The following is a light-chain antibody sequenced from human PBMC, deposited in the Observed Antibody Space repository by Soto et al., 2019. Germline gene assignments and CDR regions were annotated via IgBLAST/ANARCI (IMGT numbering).Light chain of an antibody. J-gene: IGLJ3*02. CDR1: ELGEKY. CDR2: QDA. CDR3: QAWDSSSVV. V-gene: IGLV3-1*01. Sequence: SSELSQPPSVSVSPGQTATITCSVDELGEKYVCWYQQKPGQSPVLVIYQDAKRPSGIPERFSGSNSGNTATLTISGTQAMDEAHYYCQAWDSSSVVFGGGTKLTVL.